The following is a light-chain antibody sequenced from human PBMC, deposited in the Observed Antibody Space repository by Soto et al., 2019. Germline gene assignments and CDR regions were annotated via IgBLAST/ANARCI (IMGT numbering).Light chain of an antibody. CDR1: HSVSSSY. V-gene: IGKV3-20*01. CDR3: QQCDTTPIT. J-gene: IGKJ5*01. CDR2: GAS. Sequence: EIVFSLSPGTLSLSPGERATLSCRASHSVSSSYLAWYQQKPGQAPRLLIYGASNRATGIPDRFSGSGSGTDFTLTISGLQPEDFAVYYCQQCDTTPITFGEGTRLEIK.